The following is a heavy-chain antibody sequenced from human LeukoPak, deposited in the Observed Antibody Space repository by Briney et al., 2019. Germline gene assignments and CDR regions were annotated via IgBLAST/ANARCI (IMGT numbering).Heavy chain of an antibody. CDR2: IYYSGST. Sequence: SETLSLTCTVSGGSISSYYWSWIRQPPGKGLEWIGYIYYSGSTNYNPSLKSRVTISVDTSKNQSSLKLSSVTAADTAVYYCARDFGDSSGYDGYYYYGMDVWGQGTTVTVSS. CDR3: ARDFGDSSGYDGYYYYGMDV. J-gene: IGHJ6*02. D-gene: IGHD3-22*01. V-gene: IGHV4-59*01. CDR1: GGSISSYY.